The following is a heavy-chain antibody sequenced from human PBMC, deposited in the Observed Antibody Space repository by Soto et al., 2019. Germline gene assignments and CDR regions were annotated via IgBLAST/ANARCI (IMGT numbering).Heavy chain of an antibody. CDR3: ARDQGVTSELFNY. Sequence: ASVKVSCKASGYTFTGYYIHWVRQAPGQGLEWMGWINPNSGGTDYAQKFQGRVTMTRDTSISTVYMELNRLRSDDTAVYYCARDQGVTSELFNYWGHGSLVTVSS. V-gene: IGHV1-2*02. CDR2: INPNSGGT. CDR1: GYTFTGYY. D-gene: IGHD3-10*01. J-gene: IGHJ4*01.